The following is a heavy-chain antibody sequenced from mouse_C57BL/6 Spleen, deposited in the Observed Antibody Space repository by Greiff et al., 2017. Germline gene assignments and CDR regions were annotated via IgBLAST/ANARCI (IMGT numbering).Heavy chain of an antibody. D-gene: IGHD1-1*01. CDR3: ARGAGSSHFPMDY. V-gene: IGHV1-85*01. CDR2: IYPRDGST. J-gene: IGHJ4*01. Sequence: QVQLKQSGPELVKPGASVKLSCKASGYTFTSYDINWVKQRPGQGLEWIGWIYPRDGSTKYNEKFKGKATLTVDTSSSTAYMELHSLTSEDSAVYFCARGAGSSHFPMDYWGQGTSVTVSS. CDR1: GYTFTSYD.